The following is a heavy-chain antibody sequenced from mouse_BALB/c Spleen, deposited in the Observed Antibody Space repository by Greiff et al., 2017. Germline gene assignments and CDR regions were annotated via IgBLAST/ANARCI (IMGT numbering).Heavy chain of an antibody. CDR1: GDSITSGY. CDR2: ISYSGST. D-gene: IGHD2-14*01. V-gene: IGHV3-8*02. Sequence: VQLKESGPSLVKPSQTLSLTCSVTGDSITSGYWNWIRKFPGNKLEYMGYISYSGSTYYNPSLKSRISITRDTSKNQYYLQLNSVTTEDTATYYCARGSDYRYGYFDYWGQGTTLTVSS. J-gene: IGHJ2*01. CDR3: ARGSDYRYGYFDY.